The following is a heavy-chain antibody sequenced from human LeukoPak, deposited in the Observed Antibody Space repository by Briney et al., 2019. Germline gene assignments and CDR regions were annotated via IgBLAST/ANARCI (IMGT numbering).Heavy chain of an antibody. D-gene: IGHD5-24*01. CDR1: GASVSSSH. CDR3: SEGYFEPFDH. Sequence: SETLSLTCLVSGASVSSSHWNWIRQLPGKGLEWIGCLSYTGKTDYNPSLTSRVTISLDTSKNQVSLKLKSLTAADTAVYYYSEGYFEPFDHWGQGISVTVSS. V-gene: IGHV4-59*02. CDR2: LSYTGKT. J-gene: IGHJ4*02.